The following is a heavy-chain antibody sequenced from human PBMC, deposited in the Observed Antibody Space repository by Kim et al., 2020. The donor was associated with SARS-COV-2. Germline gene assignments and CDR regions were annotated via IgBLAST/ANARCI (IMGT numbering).Heavy chain of an antibody. V-gene: IGHV1-18*01. Sequence: ASVKVSCKASGYTLTSYGISWVRQAPGQGLEWMGWISAYNGNTNYAQKLQGRVTMTTDTSTTTAYMELRSLRSDDTAVYYCIADYYYGMDVWGQGTTVTVSS. D-gene: IGHD6-13*01. CDR2: ISAYNGNT. J-gene: IGHJ6*02. CDR1: GYTLTSYG. CDR3: IADYYYGMDV.